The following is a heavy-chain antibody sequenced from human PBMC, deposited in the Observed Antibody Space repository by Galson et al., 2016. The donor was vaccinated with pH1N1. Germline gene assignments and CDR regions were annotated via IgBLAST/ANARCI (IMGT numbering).Heavy chain of an antibody. D-gene: IGHD2-15*01. V-gene: IGHV1-2*02. CDR1: GYTFTGYY. CDR3: ARGVCTLLGDCSGRSCSPFDY. CDR2: ISPNSGDT. Sequence: SVKASCKASGYTFTGYYIHWVRQAPGQGLEWMGWISPNSGDTHYAQKFQGRVTMTGDTSINTAYMDLSSLRSGDTAVYYCARGVCTLLGDCSGRSCSPFDYWGQGTLVTVSS. J-gene: IGHJ4*02.